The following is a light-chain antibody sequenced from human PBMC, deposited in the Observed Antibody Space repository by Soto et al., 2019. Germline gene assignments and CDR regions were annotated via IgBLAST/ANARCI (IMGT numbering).Light chain of an antibody. CDR3: SSYAGSRTYV. CDR2: EGS. J-gene: IGLJ1*01. CDR1: NSDVGSCNL. V-gene: IGLV2-23*01. Sequence: SALTQPASVSGSPGQSITLSCTGTNSDVGSCNLVSWYQQHPGKAPKLMIYEGSKRPSGVSNRFSGSRSGNTASLTISGLLAEDEADYYCSSYAGSRTYVFGTGTKLTVL.